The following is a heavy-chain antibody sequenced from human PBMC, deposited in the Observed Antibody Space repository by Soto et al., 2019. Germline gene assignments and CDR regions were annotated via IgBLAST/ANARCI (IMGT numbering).Heavy chain of an antibody. CDR1: GFTLSNYW. D-gene: IGHD4-17*01. V-gene: IGHV3-7*01. CDR3: ARVTTVRGY. J-gene: IGHJ4*02. Sequence: GSLRLSCAASGFTLSNYWMSWVRQAPGKGLEWVANIKQDGSEKNYVDSVKGRFTISRDNAKSSLYLQMNSLRAEDTAVYYCARVTTVRGYWGQGTLVNVAS. CDR2: IKQDGSEK.